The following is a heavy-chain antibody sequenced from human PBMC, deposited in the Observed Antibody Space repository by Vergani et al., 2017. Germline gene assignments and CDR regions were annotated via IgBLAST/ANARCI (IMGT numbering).Heavy chain of an antibody. CDR2: IYPGDSDT. Sequence: EVQLVQSGAEVKKPGESLKISCKGSGYSFTSYWIGWVRQMPGKGLEWMGIIYPGDSDTRYSPSFQGQVTISVAKSISTAYLQWRRLKAADTAMYYWARHGEGSTSRVVGDYWGQGTLVTVSS. CDR1: GYSFTSYW. J-gene: IGHJ4*02. V-gene: IGHV5-51*01. D-gene: IGHD4-23*01. CDR3: ARHGEGSTSRVVGDY.